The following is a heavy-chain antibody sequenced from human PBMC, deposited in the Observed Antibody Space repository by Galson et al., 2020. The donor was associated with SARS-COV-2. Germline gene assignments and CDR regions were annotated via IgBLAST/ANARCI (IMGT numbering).Heavy chain of an antibody. V-gene: IGHV3-33*06. D-gene: IGHD1-26*01. Sequence: GESLKISCAASGFTFSSYGMHWVRQAPGKGLEWVAVIWYDGSNKYYADSVKGRFTISRDNSKNTLYLQMNSLRAEDTAVYYCAKDLGYPGGATGLGAFDIWGQGTMVTVSS. CDR3: AKDLGYPGGATGLGAFDI. CDR2: IWYDGSNK. J-gene: IGHJ3*02. CDR1: GFTFSSYG.